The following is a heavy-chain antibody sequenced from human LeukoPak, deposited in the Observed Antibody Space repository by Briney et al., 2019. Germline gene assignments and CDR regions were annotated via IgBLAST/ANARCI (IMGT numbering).Heavy chain of an antibody. Sequence: KPGGSLRLSCAASGFTFSSYSMNWVRQAPGKGLEWVSSISSSSSYIYYADSVKGRFTISRDNAKNSLYLQMNSLRAEDTAVYYCASRSGYSSDDGMDVWGKGTTITVSS. D-gene: IGHD6-19*01. CDR1: GFTFSSYS. J-gene: IGHJ6*04. CDR3: ASRSGYSSDDGMDV. V-gene: IGHV3-21*01. CDR2: ISSSSSYI.